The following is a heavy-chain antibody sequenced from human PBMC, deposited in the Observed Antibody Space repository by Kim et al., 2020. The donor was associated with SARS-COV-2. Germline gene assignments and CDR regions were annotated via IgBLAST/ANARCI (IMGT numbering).Heavy chain of an antibody. J-gene: IGHJ6*02. V-gene: IGHV1-2*04. CDR3: AREILSSYGMDV. Sequence: ASVKVSCKASGYTFTGYYMHWVRQAPGQGLEWMGWINPNSGCTNYAQKFQGWVTMTRDTAISTAYMELSRLRSDDTAVYYCAREILSSYGMDVWGQGTTVTVSS. CDR2: INPNSGCT. D-gene: IGHD2-15*01. CDR1: GYTFTGYY.